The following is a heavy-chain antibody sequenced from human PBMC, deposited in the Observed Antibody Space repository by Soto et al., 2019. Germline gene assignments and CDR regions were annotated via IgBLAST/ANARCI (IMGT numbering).Heavy chain of an antibody. V-gene: IGHV4-59*01. J-gene: IGHJ4*02. CDR1: GGSISSYY. CDR2: IYYSGST. Sequence: AETLSLTCTVSGGSISSYYWSWIRQPPGTGLEWIGYIYYSGSTNYNPSLKSRVTISVDTSKNQFSLKLISLTAPDTAVYYCAKVPHWRVFDYWGQGTLVTVSS. D-gene: IGHD3-3*02. CDR3: AKVPHWRVFDY.